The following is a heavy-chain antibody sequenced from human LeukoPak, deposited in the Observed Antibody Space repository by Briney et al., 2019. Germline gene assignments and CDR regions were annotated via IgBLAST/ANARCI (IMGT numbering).Heavy chain of an antibody. CDR3: ARDRYCNGCDAFDI. Sequence: ASVRVSCKASGYAFTSYYFRWVRQAPGHGLEWMGWINPHSGDTNYAQKFQGRVTMTRDTSINTAYMELSRLTSDDTAVYYCARDRYCNGCDAFDIWGQGTMVTVSS. D-gene: IGHD2/OR15-2a*01. CDR1: GYAFTSYY. CDR2: INPHSGDT. V-gene: IGHV1-2*02. J-gene: IGHJ3*02.